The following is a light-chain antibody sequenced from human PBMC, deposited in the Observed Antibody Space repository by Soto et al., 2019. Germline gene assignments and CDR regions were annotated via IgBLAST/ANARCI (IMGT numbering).Light chain of an antibody. CDR2: EVN. V-gene: IGLV2-8*01. CDR3: SSYAGTNNLGV. Sequence: QSVLTQPPSASGSPGQSVTISCTGTSSDIGGYNFVSWYQQHPGKAPKLIIYEVNERPSGVPDRFSGSKSGNTASLTVSGLQADDEGDYYCSSYAGTNNLGVFGGGTKLTVL. J-gene: IGLJ3*02. CDR1: SSDIGGYNF.